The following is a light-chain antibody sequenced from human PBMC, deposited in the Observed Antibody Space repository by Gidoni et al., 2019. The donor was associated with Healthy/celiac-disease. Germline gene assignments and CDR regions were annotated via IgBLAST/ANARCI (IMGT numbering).Light chain of an antibody. CDR2: GAS. CDR1: QSVSSSY. J-gene: IGKJ2*01. Sequence: ERATVSCRSSQSVSSSYLAWYQQKPGQAPRLLIFGASSRATGIPHRFSGSGSGTDFTLTISRLEPEDFAEYYCQQYGSSPPYTFGQGTKLEIK. V-gene: IGKV3-20*01. CDR3: QQYGSSPPYT.